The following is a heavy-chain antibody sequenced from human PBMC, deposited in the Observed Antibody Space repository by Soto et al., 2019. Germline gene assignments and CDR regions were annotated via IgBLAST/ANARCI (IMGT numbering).Heavy chain of an antibody. D-gene: IGHD2-15*01. CDR3: ARGGSVGVVNYFDY. J-gene: IGHJ4*02. V-gene: IGHV1-69*13. CDR1: GGTFSSYA. CDR2: IVPIFGTA. Sequence: SVKVSCKASGGTFSSYAISWARQAPGQGLEWMGGIVPIFGTANYAQKFQGRVTITADESTSTAYMELSSLRSEDTAVYYCARGGSVGVVNYFDYWGQGTLVTVSS.